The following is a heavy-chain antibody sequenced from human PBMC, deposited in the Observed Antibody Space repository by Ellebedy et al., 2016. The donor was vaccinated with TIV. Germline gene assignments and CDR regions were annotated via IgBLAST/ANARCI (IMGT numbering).Heavy chain of an antibody. V-gene: IGHV5-10-1*01. CDR1: GYSFTNYW. Sequence: GESLKISCKGSGYSFTNYWISSVRQMPGKGLEWMGRIDPSDSYTNYSPSFQGHVTISADKSISTAYLQWSSLKASDTAMYYCARRFANYGDVEDYGMDVWGQGTTVTVSS. D-gene: IGHD4-17*01. CDR3: ARRFANYGDVEDYGMDV. CDR2: IDPSDSYT. J-gene: IGHJ6*02.